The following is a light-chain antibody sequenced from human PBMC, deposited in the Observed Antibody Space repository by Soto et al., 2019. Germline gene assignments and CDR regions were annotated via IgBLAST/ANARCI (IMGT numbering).Light chain of an antibody. J-gene: IGKJ1*01. CDR1: QSISSY. V-gene: IGKV1-39*01. CDR3: QQSLSIPPT. CDR2: AAS. Sequence: IQMTQSPSSLSASVGDRVTITCRASQSISSYLNWYQRKPGKAPKLLIYAASSLHSGVPSRFSGSGSGTDFTFTISSLQPEDVATYYCQQSLSIPPTFGQGTKVDIK.